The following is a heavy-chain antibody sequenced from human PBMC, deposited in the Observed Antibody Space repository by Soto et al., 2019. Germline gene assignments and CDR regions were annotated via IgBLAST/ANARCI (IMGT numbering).Heavy chain of an antibody. V-gene: IGHV1-18*01. CDR3: ARGIGQQLGARTRHYQQFDY. CDR1: GYTLTSYG. CDR2: ISAYNGNT. J-gene: IGHJ4*02. Sequence: ASVKVSCKASGYTLTSYGISWVRQAPGQGLEWMGWISAYNGNTNYAQKLQGRVTMTTDTSTSTAYMELRSLRSDDTAVYYCARGIGQQLGARTRHYQQFDYWGQGTLVTVSS. D-gene: IGHD6-6*01.